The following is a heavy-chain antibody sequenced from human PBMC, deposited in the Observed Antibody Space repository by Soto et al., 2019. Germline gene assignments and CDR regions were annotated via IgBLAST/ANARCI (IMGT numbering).Heavy chain of an antibody. CDR2: ITGGGENT. CDR1: GFTFSSYA. J-gene: IGHJ5*02. CDR3: EKGRLAVDAPYNWFDP. Sequence: EVKLLESGGGLVQPGGSLRLSCAASGFTFSSYAMSCVRQGPGKGLEWVSSITGGGENTHYADSVKGRFTISRDNSKNTLILQMDSLGVEDTAVYHCEKGRLAVDAPYNWFDPWGKGTLVTVAS. V-gene: IGHV3-23*01. D-gene: IGHD6-19*01.